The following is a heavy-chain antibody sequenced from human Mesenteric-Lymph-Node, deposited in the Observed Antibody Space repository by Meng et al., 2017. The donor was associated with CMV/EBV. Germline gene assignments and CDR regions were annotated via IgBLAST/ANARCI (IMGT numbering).Heavy chain of an antibody. CDR2: ISAYNGNT. CDR3: ARDIVVVPAAITDYYYYYGMDV. V-gene: IGHV1-18*01. J-gene: IGHJ6*02. D-gene: IGHD2-2*02. Sequence: ASVKVSCKASGYTFTSYGISWVRQAPGQGLEWMGWISAYNGNTNYAQKLQGRVTMTTDTSTSTAYMELRSLRSDDTAVYYCARDIVVVPAAITDYYYYYGMDVWGQGTTVTVSS. CDR1: GYTFTSYG.